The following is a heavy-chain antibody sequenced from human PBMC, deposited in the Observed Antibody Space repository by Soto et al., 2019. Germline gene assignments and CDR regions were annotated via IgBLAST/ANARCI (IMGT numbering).Heavy chain of an antibody. D-gene: IGHD3-10*01. CDR3: VIGFIIYYYYYMDV. V-gene: IGHV1-8*01. CDR2: MNPNSGNT. CDR1: GYTFTSYD. J-gene: IGHJ6*03. Sequence: ASVKVSCKASGYTFTSYDINWVRQATGQGLEWMGWMNPNSGNTGYAQKFQGRVTMTRNTSISTAYTELSSLRSEDTAVYYCVIGFIIYYYYYMDVWGKGSTVTVSS.